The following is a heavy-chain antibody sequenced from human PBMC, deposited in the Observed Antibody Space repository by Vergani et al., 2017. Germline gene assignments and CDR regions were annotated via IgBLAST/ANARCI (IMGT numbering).Heavy chain of an antibody. J-gene: IGHJ3*02. D-gene: IGHD4-23*01. CDR2: IYYSGST. CDR3: ASDYGGNLNAFDI. CDR1: GGSISRYY. Sequence: QVQLQESGPGLVKPSETLSLTCTVSGGSISRYYWSWIRQPPGKGLEWIGYIYYSGSTNYNPSLKSRVTISVDTSKNQFSLKLSSVTAADTAVYYCASDYGGNLNAFDIWGQGTMVTVSS. V-gene: IGHV4-59*01.